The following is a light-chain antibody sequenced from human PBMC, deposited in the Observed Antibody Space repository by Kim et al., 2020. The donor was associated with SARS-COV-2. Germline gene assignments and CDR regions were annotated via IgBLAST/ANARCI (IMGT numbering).Light chain of an antibody. CDR1: ALPKHY. V-gene: IGLV3-25*03. CDR3: QSADSSGTYVV. CDR2: KDI. Sequence: SYELTQPPSVSVSPGQTARITCSGDALPKHYAYWYQQKPGQAPVLVIYKDIERPSGIPERFSGSSSGTTVTLTISGVQAEDEADYYCQSADSSGTYVVFGGGTKVTVL. J-gene: IGLJ2*01.